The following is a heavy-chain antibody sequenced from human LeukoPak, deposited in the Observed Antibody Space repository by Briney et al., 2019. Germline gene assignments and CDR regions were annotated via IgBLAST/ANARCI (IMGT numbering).Heavy chain of an antibody. CDR2: IYTGGGR. J-gene: IGHJ4*02. CDR1: GFTVSSYY. Sequence: PGGSLRLSCAASGFTVSSYYMNWVRQAPGKELEWVSVIYTGGGRYYADSVRGRFTISRDTSKNMVFLQMNSLRVEDTAVYYCARGIDYWGRGTQVTVSS. CDR3: ARGIDY. V-gene: IGHV3-53*01.